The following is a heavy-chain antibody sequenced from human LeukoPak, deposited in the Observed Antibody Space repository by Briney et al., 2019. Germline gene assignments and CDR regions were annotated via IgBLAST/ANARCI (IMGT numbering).Heavy chain of an antibody. CDR3: ARDGDWVGGSIDY. CDR1: GFTFTTSW. Sequence: PGGSLRPSCEPPGFTFTTSWRRGVPQAPGKGPISVSRIKSDGTCAAYADSVKGRFTISRDNAKNTLYLQMNSLGVEDTAVYYCARDGDWVGGSIDYWGQGTLVTVSS. CDR2: IKSDGTCA. D-gene: IGHD2-21*01. V-gene: IGHV3-74*01. J-gene: IGHJ4*02.